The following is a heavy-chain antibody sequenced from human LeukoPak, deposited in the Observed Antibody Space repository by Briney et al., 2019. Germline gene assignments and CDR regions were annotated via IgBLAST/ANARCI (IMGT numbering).Heavy chain of an antibody. D-gene: IGHD7-27*01. CDR2: IWYDGSNK. V-gene: IGHV3-33*01. CDR1: GFAFSSYG. CDR3: AAWGSGLDY. J-gene: IGHJ4*02. Sequence: GGSLRLSCAASGFAFSSYGMHWVRQAPGKGLEWVAVIWYDGSNKYYADSVKGRFTVSRDNSKNTLYLQMNSLRAEDTAMYYCAAWGSGLDYWGQGTLVTVSS.